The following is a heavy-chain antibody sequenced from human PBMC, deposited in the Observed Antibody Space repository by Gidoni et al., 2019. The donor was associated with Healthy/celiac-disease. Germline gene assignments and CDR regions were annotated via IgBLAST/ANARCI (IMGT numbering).Heavy chain of an antibody. CDR1: GWSFSGYH. CDR3: ARLRWSRNGWFREAPSYYYYGMDV. J-gene: IGHJ6*02. D-gene: IGHD3-10*01. CDR2: INHSGST. V-gene: IGHV4-34*01. Sequence: QVQLQQWGAGLLQPSETLSLTCAVYGWSFSGYHWRWIRQPPGKGLEWIGEINHSGSTNYNPSLKSRVTISVDTSKNQCSLKLSSVTAADTAVYYWARLRWSRNGWFREAPSYYYYGMDVWGQGTTVTVSS.